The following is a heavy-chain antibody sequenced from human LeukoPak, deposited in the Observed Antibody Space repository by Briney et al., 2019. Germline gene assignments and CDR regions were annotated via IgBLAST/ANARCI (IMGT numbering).Heavy chain of an antibody. CDR1: GYSFTSYW. Sequence: GESLKISCKGPGYSFTSYWIGWVRQMPGKGLEWMGIIYPGDSDTRYSPSFQGQVTISADKSISTAYLQWSSLKASDTAMYYCARHYYGSGSYSPMDVWGQGTTVTVSS. CDR2: IYPGDSDT. D-gene: IGHD3-10*01. CDR3: ARHYYGSGSYSPMDV. V-gene: IGHV5-51*01. J-gene: IGHJ6*02.